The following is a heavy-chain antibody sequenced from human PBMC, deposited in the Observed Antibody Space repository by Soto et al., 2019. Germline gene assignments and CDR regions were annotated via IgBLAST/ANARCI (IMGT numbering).Heavy chain of an antibody. J-gene: IGHJ6*02. D-gene: IGHD3-9*01. Sequence: ASVKVSCKASGYTFTYRYLHWVRQAPGQALEWMGWITPFNGNTNYAQKFQDRVTITRDRSMSTAYMELSSLRSEDTSMYYCAASGFEHYYYGMDVWGQGTTVTVSS. CDR3: AASGFEHYYYGMDV. V-gene: IGHV1-45*02. CDR1: GYTFTYRY. CDR2: ITPFNGNT.